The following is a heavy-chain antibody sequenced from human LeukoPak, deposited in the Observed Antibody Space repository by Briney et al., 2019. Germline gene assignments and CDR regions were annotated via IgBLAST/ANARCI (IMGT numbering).Heavy chain of an antibody. CDR3: ARARKGSSSWDLGY. CDR2: VNPNSGGT. Sequence: ASVKVSCKASGYTFTGYYMHWVRQAPGQGLEWMGWVNPNSGGTNYAQKFQGRVTMTRDTSISTAYMELSRLRSDDTAVYYCARARKGSSSWDLGYWGQGTLVTVSS. CDR1: GYTFTGYY. D-gene: IGHD6-13*01. V-gene: IGHV1-2*02. J-gene: IGHJ4*02.